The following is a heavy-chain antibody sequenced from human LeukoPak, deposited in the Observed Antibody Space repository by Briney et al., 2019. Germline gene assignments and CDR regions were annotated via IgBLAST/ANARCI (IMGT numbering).Heavy chain of an antibody. D-gene: IGHD6-13*01. J-gene: IGHJ4*02. V-gene: IGHV5-51*01. Sequence: KVGEFPKISCKGSGYLFTNYWIGLGRPIPGKGLGLVGSSCRGGSDTRYSPSFQGQVTISADKSISTAYLQWSSLKASDTAMYYCARLRYSSTWYRFDYFDYWGQGTLVTVSS. CDR1: GYLFTNYW. CDR3: ARLRYSSTWYRFDYFDY. CDR2: SCRGGSDT.